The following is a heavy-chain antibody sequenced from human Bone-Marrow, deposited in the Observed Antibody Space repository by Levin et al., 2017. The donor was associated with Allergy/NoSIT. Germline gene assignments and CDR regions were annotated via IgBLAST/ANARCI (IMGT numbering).Heavy chain of an antibody. CDR2: MNPNSGNT. D-gene: IGHD5-18*01. V-gene: IGHV1-8*01. CDR1: GYTFTSYD. CDR3: AGGRIQLWLWGNWFDP. Sequence: ASVKVSCKASGYTFTSYDINWVRQATGQGLDWMGWMNPNSGNTGYAQKFQGRVTMTRNTSISTAYMELSSLRSEDTAVYYWAGGRIQLWLWGNWFDPWGQGTLVTVSS. J-gene: IGHJ5*02.